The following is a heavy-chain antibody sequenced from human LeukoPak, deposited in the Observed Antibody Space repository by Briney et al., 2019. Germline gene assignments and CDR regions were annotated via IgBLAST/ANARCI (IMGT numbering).Heavy chain of an antibody. Sequence: SETLSLTCTVSGYSISSGNYWDWIRQPPGKGLEWIGSIFHSGSTYYNPSLKSRVTISVDTSKNQFSLKLSSVTAADTAVYYCAKRYCSSTTCYDDRGAFDYWGQGTLVTVSS. CDR2: IFHSGST. V-gene: IGHV4-38-2*02. CDR3: AKRYCSSTTCYDDRGAFDY. J-gene: IGHJ4*02. CDR1: GYSISSGNY. D-gene: IGHD2-2*01.